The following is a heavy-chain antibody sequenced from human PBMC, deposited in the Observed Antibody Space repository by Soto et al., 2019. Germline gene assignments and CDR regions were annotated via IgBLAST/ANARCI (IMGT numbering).Heavy chain of an antibody. J-gene: IGHJ6*03. V-gene: IGHV2-5*02. CDR3: AHIPGSGQLLYSYYYYMDV. CDR1: GFSLTTSGEA. D-gene: IGHD3-10*01. Sequence: SGPTLVNPTQTLTLTCTFSGFSLTTSGEAVGWIRQPPGKPLEWLALIYWDDDKRSSPSLKSRLTITKDTSKNQVVLTMTNMDPVDTATYYCAHIPGSGQLLYSYYYYMDVWGKGTTVTVSS. CDR2: IYWDDDK.